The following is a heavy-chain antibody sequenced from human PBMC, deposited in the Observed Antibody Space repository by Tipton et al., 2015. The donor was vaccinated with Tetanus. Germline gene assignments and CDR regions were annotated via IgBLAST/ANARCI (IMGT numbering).Heavy chain of an antibody. CDR2: IDPNSGGT. CDR1: GYTFTGYY. Sequence: QLVQSGAEMKKPGASVKVSCKASGYTFTGYYIYWVRQAPGQGLEWMGWIDPNSGGTVYAQKFQGRVTMTRDTSINTGYMELRSLRSDDPAVYYCARDRGDYIYYGMDVWGPGTTVTVS. CDR3: ARDRGDYIYYGMDV. V-gene: IGHV1-2*02. D-gene: IGHD3-22*01. J-gene: IGHJ6*02.